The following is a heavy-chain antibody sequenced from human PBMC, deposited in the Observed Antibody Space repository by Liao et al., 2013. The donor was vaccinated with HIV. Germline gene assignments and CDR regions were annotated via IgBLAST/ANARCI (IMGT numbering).Heavy chain of an antibody. J-gene: IGHJ1*01. CDR1: GGSVTSYY. CDR3: ARGRGSYYVEYFQH. V-gene: IGHV4-4*07. D-gene: IGHD1-26*01. CDR2: IYSSGST. Sequence: QVQLQESGPGLVKPSETLSLTCTVSGGSVTSYYWTWIRQPAGKGLEWIGRIYSSGSTNYNPSLKSRVTMSVDTSKNQFSLRLSSVTAADTAVYYCARGRGSYYVEYFQHWGQGTLVTVSS.